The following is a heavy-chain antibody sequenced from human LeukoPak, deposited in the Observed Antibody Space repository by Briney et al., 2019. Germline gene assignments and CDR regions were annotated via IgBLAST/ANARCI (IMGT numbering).Heavy chain of an antibody. CDR3: TRDFESYSGSYYGIVDY. Sequence: PGGSLRLSCTASGFTFGDYAMSWFRQAPGKGLEWVGFIRSKAYGGTTEYAASVKGRFTISRDDSKSIAYLQMNSLKTEDTAVYYCTRDFESYSGSYYGIVDYWGQGTLVTVSS. CDR1: GFTFGDYA. CDR2: IRSKAYGGTT. J-gene: IGHJ4*02. V-gene: IGHV3-49*03. D-gene: IGHD1-26*01.